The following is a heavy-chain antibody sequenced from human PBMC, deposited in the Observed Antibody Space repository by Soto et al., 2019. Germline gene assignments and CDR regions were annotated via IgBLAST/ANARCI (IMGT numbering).Heavy chain of an antibody. CDR2: IGTAGDT. J-gene: IGHJ6*02. CDR3: ARAISIFGGMDV. CDR1: GFTFSSYD. D-gene: IGHD3-10*02. V-gene: IGHV3-13*01. Sequence: GGSLRLSCAASGFTFSSYDMHWVRQATGKGLEWVSAIGTAGDTYYPGSVKGRFTISRENAKNSLYLQMNSLRAGDTAVYYCARAISIFGGMDVWGQGTPVTVSS.